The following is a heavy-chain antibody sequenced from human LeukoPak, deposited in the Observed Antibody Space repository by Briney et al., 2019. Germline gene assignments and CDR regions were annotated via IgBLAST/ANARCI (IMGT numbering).Heavy chain of an antibody. J-gene: IGHJ6*02. V-gene: IGHV3-23*01. CDR3: AKKIIAARPHYYYYYGMDV. Sequence: GGSLRLSCAASGFTFSSYAMSWVRQAPGKGLEWVSAISGSGGSTYYADSVKGRFTISRDNPKNTLYLQVNSLRAEDTAVYYCAKKIIAARPHYYYYYGMDVWGQGTTVTVSS. D-gene: IGHD6-6*01. CDR1: GFTFSSYA. CDR2: ISGSGGST.